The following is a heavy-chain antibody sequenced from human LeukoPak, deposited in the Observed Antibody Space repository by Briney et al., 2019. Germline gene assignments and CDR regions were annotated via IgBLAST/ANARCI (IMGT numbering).Heavy chain of an antibody. D-gene: IGHD6-13*01. Sequence: PGGSLRLSCAASGFTFSSYWMHWVRQAPGKGLVGGSRINDDGRSTSYADSVTGRFTISRDNAKNTLYLQMNSLSAEDTAVYYCARDLSGLAAAGTGRYFDYWGQGTLVTVSS. CDR2: INDDGRST. V-gene: IGHV3-74*01. CDR3: ARDLSGLAAAGTGRYFDY. CDR1: GFTFSSYW. J-gene: IGHJ4*02.